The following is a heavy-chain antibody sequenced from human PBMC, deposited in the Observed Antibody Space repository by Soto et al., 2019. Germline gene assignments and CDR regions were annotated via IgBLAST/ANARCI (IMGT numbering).Heavy chain of an antibody. V-gene: IGHV3-23*01. Sequence: GGSLRLSCAASGFTFSSYAMSWVRQAPGKGLEWVSAISGSGGSTYYADSVKGRFTISRDNSKNTLYLKMNSLRAEDTAVYYCAKCNYDYLWGSYRYIPFDYWGQGTLVTVSS. CDR3: AKCNYDYLWGSYRYIPFDY. J-gene: IGHJ4*02. CDR2: ISGSGGST. D-gene: IGHD3-16*02. CDR1: GFTFSSYA.